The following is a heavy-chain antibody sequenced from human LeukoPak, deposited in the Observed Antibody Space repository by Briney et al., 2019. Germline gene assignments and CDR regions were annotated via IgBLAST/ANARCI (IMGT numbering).Heavy chain of an antibody. D-gene: IGHD2-15*01. CDR2: ISAGNGNT. CDR1: GYTFASYA. J-gene: IGHJ5*02. Sequence: ASVKVSCKASGYTFASYAIHWVRQAPGQRLEWMGWISAGNGNTKYSQNFQGRVTITRDTSASTAYMELSSLRSEDTAVYYCARGRSGGSLTCFDPWGQGTLVTVSS. V-gene: IGHV1-3*01. CDR3: ARGRSGGSLTCFDP.